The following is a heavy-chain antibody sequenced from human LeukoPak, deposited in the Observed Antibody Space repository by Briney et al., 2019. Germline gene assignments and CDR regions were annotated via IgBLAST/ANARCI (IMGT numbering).Heavy chain of an antibody. CDR3: AKNQMRNWFGP. D-gene: IGHD5-24*01. J-gene: IGHJ5*02. V-gene: IGHV3-30*02. CDR2: IRYDGSNK. Sequence: GGSLRLSCAASGFTFSSYGMHWLRQSPGKGLEWVAFIRYDGSNKYYADSMKGRFTISRDNSKNSLYPQMNSLRTEDTAVYYCAKNQMRNWFGPWGQGTLVTVSS. CDR1: GFTFSSYG.